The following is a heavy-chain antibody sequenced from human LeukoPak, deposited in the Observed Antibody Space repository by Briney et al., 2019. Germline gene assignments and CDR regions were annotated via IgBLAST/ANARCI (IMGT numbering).Heavy chain of an antibody. CDR2: ISSSSSYI. CDR1: GFTFSRYS. J-gene: IGHJ4*02. CDR3: VRDYENLTGSKTRFHY. Sequence: GGSLRLSCAASGFTFSRYSMNWVRQAPGKGLEWVPCISSSSSYIYYANSVKGRFTISRDNAKNSLYLQMNSLRAEDTAVYYCVRDYENLTGSKTRFHYWGQGTLVTVSS. D-gene: IGHD3-9*01. V-gene: IGHV3-21*01.